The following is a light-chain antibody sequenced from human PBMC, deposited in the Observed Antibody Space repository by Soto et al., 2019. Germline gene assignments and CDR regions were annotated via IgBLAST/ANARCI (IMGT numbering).Light chain of an antibody. CDR2: AAS. CDR3: QKYSSVPV. Sequence: TCRASQGIRNFVAWYQQKPGKAPKLLIYAASTLQSGVPSRFSGSGSGTDFTLTINSLQPEDVATYSCQKYSSVPVFGPGTKVEIK. V-gene: IGKV1-27*01. J-gene: IGKJ3*01. CDR1: QGIRNF.